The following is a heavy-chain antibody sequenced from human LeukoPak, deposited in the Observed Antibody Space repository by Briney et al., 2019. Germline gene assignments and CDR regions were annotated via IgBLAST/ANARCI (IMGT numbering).Heavy chain of an antibody. CDR2: ISSLSSYI. J-gene: IGHJ4*02. CDR1: GFTFSSYS. CDR3: AREGDGYNAAFDY. V-gene: IGHV3-21*01. Sequence: GGSLRLSCAASGFTFSSYSMNWVRQAPGKGLEWVSSISSLSSYIYYADSVKGRFTISRDNAKNSLYLQMNSLRAEDTAVYYCAREGDGYNAAFDYWGQGTLVTVSS. D-gene: IGHD5-24*01.